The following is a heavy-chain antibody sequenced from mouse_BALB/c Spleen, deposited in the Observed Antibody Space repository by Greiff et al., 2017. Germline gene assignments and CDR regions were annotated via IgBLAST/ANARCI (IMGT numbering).Heavy chain of an antibody. CDR2: IYPGNSDT. CDR3: SIYYYGSSYGGYFDY. D-gene: IGHD1-1*01. V-gene: IGHV1-5*01. Sequence: VQLQQSGTVLARPGASVKMSCKASGYTFTSYWMHWVKQRPGQGLEWIGAIYPGNSDTSYNQKFKGKAKLTAVTSTSTAYMELSSLTNEDSAVYYCSIYYYGSSYGGYFDYWGQGTTLTVSS. CDR1: GYTFTSYW. J-gene: IGHJ2*01.